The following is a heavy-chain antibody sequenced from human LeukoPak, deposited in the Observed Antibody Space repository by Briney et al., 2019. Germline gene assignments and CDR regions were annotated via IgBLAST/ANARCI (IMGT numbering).Heavy chain of an antibody. J-gene: IGHJ4*02. CDR2: MYHSGST. Sequence: TSETLSLTCVVSGGSISSSNWWSWVRQSPGKGLEGIGEMYHSGSTNYNPSLESRVTISVDKSRNQFSLELSSMTAADTAVYYCARAPHSSGYLDYWGQGTLVTVSS. CDR1: GGSISSSNW. CDR3: ARAPHSSGYLDY. D-gene: IGHD3-22*01. V-gene: IGHV4-4*02.